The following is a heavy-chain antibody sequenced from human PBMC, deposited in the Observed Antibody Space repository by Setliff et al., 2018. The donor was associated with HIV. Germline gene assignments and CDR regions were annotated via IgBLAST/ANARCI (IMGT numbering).Heavy chain of an antibody. V-gene: IGHV1-2*04. CDR3: ARVLAVAGKGTGYFFGLDV. CDR1: GYTFTAYG. Sequence: ASVKVSCKASGYTFTAYGLSWVRQAPGQGLEWMGWISTYSDETSYAQKFQGWVTMTRDTSISTAYLQWSSLKASDTAMYYCARVLAVAGKGTGYFFGLDVWGQGTTVTVSS. J-gene: IGHJ6*02. CDR2: ISTYSDET. D-gene: IGHD6-19*01.